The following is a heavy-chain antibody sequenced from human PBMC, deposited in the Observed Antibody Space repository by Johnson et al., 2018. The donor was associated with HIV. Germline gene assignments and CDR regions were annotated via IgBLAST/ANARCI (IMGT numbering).Heavy chain of an antibody. V-gene: IGHV3-66*01. D-gene: IGHD3-3*02. CDR2: IYSGGSP. CDR1: GFTVSSNY. Sequence: VQLVESGGGLVQHGGSLRLSCAASGFTVSSNYMSWVRQAPGKGLEWVSVIYSGGSPYYADSVKGRFTISRDNSKNTLYLQMNSLRAEDTAVYYCAKDTLLESGFDIWGQGTMVTVSS. J-gene: IGHJ3*02. CDR3: AKDTLLESGFDI.